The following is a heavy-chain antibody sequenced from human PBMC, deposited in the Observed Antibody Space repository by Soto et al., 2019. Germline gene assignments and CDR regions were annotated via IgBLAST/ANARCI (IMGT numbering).Heavy chain of an antibody. V-gene: IGHV3-74*01. CDR2: ISADGSST. J-gene: IGHJ3*02. D-gene: IGHD6-13*01. CDR1: GFSFSSNW. Sequence: EVQLVESGGGLVQPGGSLRLSCVASGFSFSSNWMHWVRHAPGKGPVWVSRISADGSSTHYADLVKGRFTISRDNAKNTLYLRMNSLRVEDAAVYYCARFDIAAPPPIWGQGTMVTVSS. CDR3: ARFDIAAPPPI.